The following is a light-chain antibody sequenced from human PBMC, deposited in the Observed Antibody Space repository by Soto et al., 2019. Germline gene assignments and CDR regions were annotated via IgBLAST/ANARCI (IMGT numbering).Light chain of an antibody. V-gene: IGKV3-20*01. CDR3: QQSGRP. J-gene: IGKJ1*01. Sequence: IVLTQSPGTLSFSPGERATLSCRASHSISSSSLAWYQQKPGQAPRLLIYGASSRATGIPDRFSGSGSGTDFTLTISRLEPEDSAVYYCQQSGRPFGQGTKLDIK. CDR1: HSISSSS. CDR2: GAS.